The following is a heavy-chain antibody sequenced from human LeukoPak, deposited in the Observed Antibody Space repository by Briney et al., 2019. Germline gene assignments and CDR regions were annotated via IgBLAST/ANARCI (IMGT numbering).Heavy chain of an antibody. V-gene: IGHV3-30*02. Sequence: GGSLRLSCAASGFTFSSYGMHWVRQAPGKGLEWVAFIRYDGSNKYYADSVKGRFTISRDNSKNTLYLQMDNLRVEDTAVYFCAKDLSYGSLWLDPWGQGTLVTVSS. CDR3: AKDLSYGSLWLDP. J-gene: IGHJ5*02. CDR2: IRYDGSNK. CDR1: GFTFSSYG. D-gene: IGHD3-10*01.